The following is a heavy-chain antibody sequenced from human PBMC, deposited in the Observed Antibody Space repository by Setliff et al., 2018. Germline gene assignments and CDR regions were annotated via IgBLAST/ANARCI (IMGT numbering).Heavy chain of an antibody. CDR2: IYTSGST. Sequence: PSETLSLTCTVSGGSISNYYWSWIRQPAGKGLEWIGRIYTSGSTNYNPSLKSRVTMSVDTSKNQFALKLSSVTAADTAVYYCARKGISALSGAFDMWGQGTMVTVSS. CDR3: ARKGISALSGAFDM. D-gene: IGHD1-26*01. V-gene: IGHV4-4*07. CDR1: GGSISNYY. J-gene: IGHJ3*02.